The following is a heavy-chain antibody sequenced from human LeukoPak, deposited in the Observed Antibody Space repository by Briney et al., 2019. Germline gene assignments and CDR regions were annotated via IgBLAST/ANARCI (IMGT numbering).Heavy chain of an antibody. D-gene: IGHD3-10*01. CDR2: IHPTDGST. CDR3: ARANGGGLDY. V-gene: IGHV1-46*01. Sequence: ASVKVSCKTSGYTFSTYYMHWVRQAPGQGLEWLGIIHPTDGSTSYTQKIQGRVTMTRDTATGTVYLELSSLRSVDTAVYWCARANGGGLDYWGQGTLITVSS. J-gene: IGHJ4*02. CDR1: GYTFSTYY.